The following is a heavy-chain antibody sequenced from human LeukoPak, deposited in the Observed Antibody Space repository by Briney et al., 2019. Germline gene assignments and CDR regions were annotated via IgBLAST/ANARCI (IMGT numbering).Heavy chain of an antibody. J-gene: IGHJ4*02. CDR3: TKGRGI. CDR2: IYASGSS. Sequence: PSETLSLTCTVSGGSISSGSYDWYWIRQPAGKGLEWIGHIYASGSSNYSPSLKSRVTISVDTSKNQFSLKLTSVTAADTAVYYCTKGRGIWGQGTLVTVSS. CDR1: GGSISSGSYD. V-gene: IGHV4-61*09. D-gene: IGHD3-10*01.